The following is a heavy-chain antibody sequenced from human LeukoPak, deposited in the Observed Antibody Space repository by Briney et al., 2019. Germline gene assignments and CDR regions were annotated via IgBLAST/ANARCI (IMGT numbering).Heavy chain of an antibody. CDR3: ARIKVGSGSYPGL. J-gene: IGHJ4*02. Sequence: ASVKASCKASGYPFTRYGISWVRQAPGQGLEWMGWISAYNGNTNYAQKLQGRVTMTTDTSTSTAYMELRSLRSDDTAVYYRARIKVGSGSYPGLWGQGTLVTVSS. CDR2: ISAYNGNT. D-gene: IGHD3-10*01. CDR1: GYPFTRYG. V-gene: IGHV1-18*01.